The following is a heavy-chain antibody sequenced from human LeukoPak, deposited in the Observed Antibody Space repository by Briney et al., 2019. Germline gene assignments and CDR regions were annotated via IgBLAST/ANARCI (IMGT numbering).Heavy chain of an antibody. Sequence: GGSLRLSCAASGFTFSNYAMNWVRQAPGKGLEWVSTISGSGGSTYYADSVKGRFTISRDNSKNTVYLQMNSLTAEDTAVYYCANGYSSSRYSFDYWGQGTLVTVSS. V-gene: IGHV3-23*01. CDR3: ANGYSSSRYSFDY. CDR1: GFTFSNYA. D-gene: IGHD6-13*01. CDR2: ISGSGGST. J-gene: IGHJ4*02.